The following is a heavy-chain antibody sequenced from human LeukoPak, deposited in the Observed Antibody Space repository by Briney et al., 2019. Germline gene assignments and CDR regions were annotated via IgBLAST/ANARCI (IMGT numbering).Heavy chain of an antibody. D-gene: IGHD6-19*01. CDR1: GYSFSSYW. CDR2: IYPGDSDT. Sequence: GESLKISXKGSGYSFSSYWIGWVRQRPGKGLEWMGIIYPGDSDTRYSPSFQGQVTISADKSISTAYLQWSSLKASDTAMYYCARHHSSGGVDYWGQGTLVTVSS. V-gene: IGHV5-51*01. CDR3: ARHHSSGGVDY. J-gene: IGHJ4*02.